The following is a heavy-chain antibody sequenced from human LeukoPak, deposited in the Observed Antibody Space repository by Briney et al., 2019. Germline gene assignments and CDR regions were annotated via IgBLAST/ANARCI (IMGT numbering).Heavy chain of an antibody. CDR1: GFTFSNYD. D-gene: IGHD6-19*01. CDR3: TKRLVRHFDY. Sequence: GGSLRLSCAASGFTFSNYDMNWVRQAPGKGLEWVSTISASDDSTYYADSVKGRFTISRDKSTNTLYLQMNSLRAEDTAVYYCTKRLVRHFDYWGKGTLVTVSS. V-gene: IGHV3-23*01. CDR2: ISASDDST. J-gene: IGHJ4*02.